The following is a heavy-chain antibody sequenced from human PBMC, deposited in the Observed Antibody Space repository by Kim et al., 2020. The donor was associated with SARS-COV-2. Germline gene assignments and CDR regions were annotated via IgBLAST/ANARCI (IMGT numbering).Heavy chain of an antibody. J-gene: IGHJ3*02. CDR1: GYTFTSYG. CDR2: ISAYNGNT. Sequence: ASVKVSCKASGYTFTSYGISWVRQAPGQGLEWMGWISAYNGNTNYAQKPQGRVTMTTDTSTSTAYMELRSLRSDDTAVYYCARDRVGPYYYDSSGYYWIDAFDIWGQGTMVTVSS. V-gene: IGHV1-18*01. D-gene: IGHD3-22*01. CDR3: ARDRVGPYYYDSSGYYWIDAFDI.